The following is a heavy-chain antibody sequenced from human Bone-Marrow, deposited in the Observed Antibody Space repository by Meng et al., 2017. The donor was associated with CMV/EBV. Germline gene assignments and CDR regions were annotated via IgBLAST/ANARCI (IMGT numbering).Heavy chain of an antibody. CDR1: GGTFSSYT. CDR2: IIPILGIA. J-gene: IGHJ5*02. D-gene: IGHD2-2*01. CDR3: ARDFGYCSSTSCYPRNWFDP. Sequence: SVKVSCKASGGTFSSYTISWARQAPGQGLEWMGRIIPILGIANYAQKFQGRVTITADKSTSTAYMELSSLRSEDTAVYYCARDFGYCSSTSCYPRNWFDPWGQGTLVTVSS. V-gene: IGHV1-69*04.